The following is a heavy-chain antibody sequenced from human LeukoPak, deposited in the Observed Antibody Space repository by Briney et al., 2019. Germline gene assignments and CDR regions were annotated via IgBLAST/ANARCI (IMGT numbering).Heavy chain of an antibody. CDR2: INNSGTRT. CDR1: GITIRNYG. V-gene: IGHV3-23*05. Sequence: GGSLRLSCAASGITIRNYGMTWVRQAPGRGLQWVSSINNSGTRTFYEDSVRGRFAISRDDSKNTLYVQMNSLRAEDTAVYYCARVGARLGAFDIWGQGTMVTVSS. CDR3: ARVGARLGAFDI. D-gene: IGHD1-26*01. J-gene: IGHJ3*02.